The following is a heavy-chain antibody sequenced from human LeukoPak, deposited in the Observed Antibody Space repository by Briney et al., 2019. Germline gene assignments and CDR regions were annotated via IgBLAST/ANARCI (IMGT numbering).Heavy chain of an antibody. CDR1: GYTFTSYD. Sequence: GGSVKVSCKASGYTFTSYDINWVRQATGQGLEWMGWMNPNSGNTGYAQKFQGRVTMTRNTSISTAYMELSSLRSEDTAVYYCARGRRCSGGSCYSVWLYWGQGTLVTVSS. V-gene: IGHV1-8*01. CDR3: ARGRRCSGGSCYSVWLY. J-gene: IGHJ4*02. CDR2: MNPNSGNT. D-gene: IGHD2-15*01.